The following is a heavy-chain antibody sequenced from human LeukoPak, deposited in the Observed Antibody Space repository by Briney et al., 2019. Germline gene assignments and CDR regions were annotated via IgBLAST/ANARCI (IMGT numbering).Heavy chain of an antibody. J-gene: IGHJ4*02. V-gene: IGHV3-23*01. D-gene: IGHD6-19*01. CDR1: GFTFSSYA. Sequence: PGGSLRLSCAASGFTFSSYAMSWVCQAPGKGLEWVSAISGSGGSTYYADSVRGRFTISRDNSKNTLYLQMNSLRAEDTAVYYCATPGRVAVAAPPVDYWGQGTLVTVSS. CDR3: ATPGRVAVAAPPVDY. CDR2: ISGSGGST.